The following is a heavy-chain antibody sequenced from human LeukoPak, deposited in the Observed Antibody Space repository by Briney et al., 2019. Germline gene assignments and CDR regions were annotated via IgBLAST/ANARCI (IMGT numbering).Heavy chain of an antibody. J-gene: IGHJ3*02. CDR2: IYPGDSDT. D-gene: IGHD4-23*01. V-gene: IGHV5-51*01. Sequence: KTGESLKISCKGSGYTFTSYWIGWVRQMPGKGLEWMGIIYPGDSDTRYSPSFQGQVTFSADKSISTAYLQWSSLKASDTAMYFCARRSVVTQLDAFDIWGQGTMVTVSS. CDR3: ARRSVVTQLDAFDI. CDR1: GYTFTSYW.